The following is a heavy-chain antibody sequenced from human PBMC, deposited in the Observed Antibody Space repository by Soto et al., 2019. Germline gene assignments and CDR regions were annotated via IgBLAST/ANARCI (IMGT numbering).Heavy chain of an antibody. J-gene: IGHJ4*02. Sequence: PSETLSLTCTVSGGSNIRDGYYWSWIRQHPGKGLEWIVYISYSGSSYSNPSLKSRVTISADTSKNQFSLRLTSVTAADTAVYFCARATPAGSADFWGPGTLVTVSS. D-gene: IGHD2-2*01. CDR3: ARATPAGSADF. V-gene: IGHV4-31*03. CDR2: ISYSGSS. CDR1: GGSNIRDGYY.